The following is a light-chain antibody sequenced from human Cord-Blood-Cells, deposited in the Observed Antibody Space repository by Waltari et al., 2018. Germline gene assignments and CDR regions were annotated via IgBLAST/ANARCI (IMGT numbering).Light chain of an antibody. Sequence: QSVLTQPPSVSGAPGQRVPISCTGSSSTIGAGSDVPWYQQLPGTAPKLLIYGNSNRPSGVPDRFSGSKSGTSASLAITGLQAEDEADYYCQSYDSSLSGWVFGGGTKLTVL. CDR3: QSYDSSLSGWV. J-gene: IGLJ3*02. V-gene: IGLV1-40*01. CDR2: GNS. CDR1: SSTIGAGSD.